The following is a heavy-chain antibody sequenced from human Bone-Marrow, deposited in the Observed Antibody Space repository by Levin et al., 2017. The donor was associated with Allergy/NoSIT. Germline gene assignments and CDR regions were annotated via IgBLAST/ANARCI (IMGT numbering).Heavy chain of an antibody. J-gene: IGHJ4*01. D-gene: IGHD3-3*01. Sequence: SETLSLTCTFSGGYISDYYWSWIRQSPGKGLEWLAYLYSGGSAGSTNYNPSLKGRATIFMDTSRNQLSLNLTSVTAADAAIYYCAGSHFDFWSGYRFDHWGRGTLVAVSS. CDR1: GGYISDYY. V-gene: IGHV4-59*01. CDR3: AGSHFDFWSGYRFDH. CDR2: LYSGGSAGST.